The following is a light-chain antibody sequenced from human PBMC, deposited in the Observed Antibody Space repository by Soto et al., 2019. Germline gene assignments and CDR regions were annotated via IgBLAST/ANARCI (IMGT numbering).Light chain of an antibody. J-gene: IGLJ1*01. Sequence: QSALTQPPCASGCPGQSVTISCTGTGSDVGGYNFVSWFQQHPAKVPKLIMYEVIKRPSGVPDRFSGSKSGNTASLTVSGLQADDEADYYCSSYAATVYVFGTGTKVTVL. CDR2: EVI. V-gene: IGLV2-8*01. CDR1: GSDVGGYNF. CDR3: SSYAATVYV.